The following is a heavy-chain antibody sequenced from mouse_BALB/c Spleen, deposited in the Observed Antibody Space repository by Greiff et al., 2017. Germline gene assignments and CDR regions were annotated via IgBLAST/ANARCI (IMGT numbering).Heavy chain of an antibody. V-gene: IGHV1-20*02. Sequence: EVKVVESGPELVKPGASVKISCKASGYSFTGYFMNWVMQSHGKSLEWIGRINPYNGDTFYNQKFKGKATLTVDKSSSTAHMELRSLASEDSAVYYCARGTSSYAMDYWGQGTSVTVSS. CDR1: GYSFTGYF. CDR3: ARGTSSYAMDY. J-gene: IGHJ4*01. D-gene: IGHD3-1*01. CDR2: INPYNGDT.